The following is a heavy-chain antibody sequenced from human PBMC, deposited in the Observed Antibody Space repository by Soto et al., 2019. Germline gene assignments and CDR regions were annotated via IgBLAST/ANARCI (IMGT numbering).Heavy chain of an antibody. J-gene: IGHJ6*02. Sequence: LSLTCAVSGYSIRSGYYWGWIRQPPGKGLEWIGSIYHSGSTYYNPSLKSRVTISVDTSKNQFSLKLSSVTAADTAVYYCARAEGFLGDYYYGMDVWGQGTTVTVSS. CDR1: GYSIRSGYY. V-gene: IGHV4-38-2*01. D-gene: IGHD3-10*01. CDR2: IYHSGST. CDR3: ARAEGFLGDYYYGMDV.